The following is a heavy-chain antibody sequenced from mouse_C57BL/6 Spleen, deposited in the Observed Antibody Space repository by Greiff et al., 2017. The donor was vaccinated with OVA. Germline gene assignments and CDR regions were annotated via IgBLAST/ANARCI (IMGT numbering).Heavy chain of an antibody. D-gene: IGHD2-4*01. V-gene: IGHV5-9-1*02. CDR1: GFTFSSYA. CDR2: ISSGGDYI. J-gene: IGHJ4*01. Sequence: EVKLVESGAGLVKPGGSLKLSCAASGFTFSSYAMSWVRQTPEKRLEWVAYISSGGDYIYYADTVKGRFTISRDNARNTLYLQMSSLKSEDTAMYYCTRDLGDYEAMDYWGQGTSVTVSS. CDR3: TRDLGDYEAMDY.